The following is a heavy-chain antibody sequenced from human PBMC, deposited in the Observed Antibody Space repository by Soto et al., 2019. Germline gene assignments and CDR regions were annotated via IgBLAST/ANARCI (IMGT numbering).Heavy chain of an antibody. CDR3: ATSAYSSTWGSFDI. D-gene: IGHD6-13*01. V-gene: IGHV1-18*01. Sequence: ASVKVSCKASGYTFTSYGISWVRQAPGQGLEWMGWISAYNGNTNYAQKLQGRVTMTTDTSTSTAYMELRSLRSDDTAVYYCATSAYSSTWGSFDIWGQGTMVTVSS. CDR2: ISAYNGNT. CDR1: GYTFTSYG. J-gene: IGHJ3*02.